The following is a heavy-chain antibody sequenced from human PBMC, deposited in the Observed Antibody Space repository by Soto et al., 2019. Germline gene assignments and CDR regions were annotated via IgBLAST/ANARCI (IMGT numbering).Heavy chain of an antibody. V-gene: IGHV3-30*03. CDR1: GFTFSSYG. Sequence: GGSLRLSCAASGFTFSSYGMHWVRQAPGKGLEWVAVISYDGSNKYYADSVKGRFTISRDNSKNTLYLQMNSLRAEDTAVYYCARGKRGRGVIAAAGTRHYYMDVWGKGTTVTVSS. CDR2: ISYDGSNK. CDR3: ARGKRGRGVIAAAGTRHYYMDV. J-gene: IGHJ6*03. D-gene: IGHD6-13*01.